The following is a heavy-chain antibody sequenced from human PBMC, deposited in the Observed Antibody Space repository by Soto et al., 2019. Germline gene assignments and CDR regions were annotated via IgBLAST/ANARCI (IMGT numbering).Heavy chain of an antibody. V-gene: IGHV4-34*01. J-gene: IGHJ6*02. D-gene: IGHD3-10*01. CDR1: GGSFSGYY. CDR2: INHSGST. Sequence: PSETLSLTCAVYGGSFSGYYWSWIRQPPGKGLEWIGEINHSGSTNYNPSLKSRVTISVDTSKNQFSLKLSSVTAADTAVYYCARGGGSGSRYYYYYGMDVWGQGTTVTVSS. CDR3: ARGGGSGSRYYYYYGMDV.